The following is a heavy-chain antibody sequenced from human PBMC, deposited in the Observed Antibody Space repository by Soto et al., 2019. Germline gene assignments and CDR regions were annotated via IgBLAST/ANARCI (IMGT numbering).Heavy chain of an antibody. CDR3: AKDRVGSSWPSYFDS. V-gene: IGHV3-23*01. CDR1: GFTFSSYA. CDR2: IGAGGGTT. J-gene: IGHJ4*02. D-gene: IGHD6-13*01. Sequence: GGSLRLSCAASGFTFSSYAMRWVRQAPGRGLEWVSGIGAGGGTTYYADSVKGRFTISRDNSKNTLYVQMNSLRAEDTAVYYCAKDRVGSSWPSYFDSWGQGILVTVSS.